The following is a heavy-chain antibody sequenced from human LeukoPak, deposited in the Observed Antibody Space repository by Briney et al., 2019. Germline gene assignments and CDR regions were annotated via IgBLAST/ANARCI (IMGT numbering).Heavy chain of an antibody. CDR3: ARDPEVPVYDSYMDV. CDR1: GFIFSSYG. V-gene: IGHV3-21*01. Sequence: SGGSLRLTCTGSGFIFSSYGLFWVRQAPGKGLECVSAISSGGAYTYYADSVKGRFTISRANALNSVSLQTNGLRAEDTAISYCARDPEVPVYDSYMDVWGKGTTVTVSS. J-gene: IGHJ6*03. CDR2: ISSGGAYT.